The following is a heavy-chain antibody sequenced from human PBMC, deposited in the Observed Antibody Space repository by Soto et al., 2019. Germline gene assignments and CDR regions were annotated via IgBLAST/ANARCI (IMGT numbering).Heavy chain of an antibody. CDR1: GFNASVNY. V-gene: IGHV3-66*01. Sequence: GGSLRLSCAASGFNASVNYMAWVRQAPGKGLEWVSTINAGGNTFYADSVKGRFTISRDDSTNTLSLQMNSLRVEDTAMFYCVRENYYYGMDVWGQGTTVTVSS. CDR3: VRENYYYGMDV. J-gene: IGHJ6*02. CDR2: INAGGNT.